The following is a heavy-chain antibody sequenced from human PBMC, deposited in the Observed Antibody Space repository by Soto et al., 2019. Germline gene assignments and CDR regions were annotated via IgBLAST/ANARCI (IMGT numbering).Heavy chain of an antibody. V-gene: IGHV3-30*18. J-gene: IGHJ6*03. CDR3: AKSGSSYYMDV. CDR1: GFTFSSYG. Sequence: PGGSLRLSCAASGFTFSSYGMHWVRQAPGKGLEWVAVISYDGSNKYYADSVKGRFTISRDNSKNTLYLQMNSLRAEDTAVYYCAKSGSSYYMDVWGKGTTVTVSS. D-gene: IGHD6-13*01. CDR2: ISYDGSNK.